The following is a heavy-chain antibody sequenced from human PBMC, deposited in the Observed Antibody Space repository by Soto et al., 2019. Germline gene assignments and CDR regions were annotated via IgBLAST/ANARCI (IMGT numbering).Heavy chain of an antibody. D-gene: IGHD2-8*01. CDR3: ARGKWYCTNGVCSKIGHYYYGMDV. V-gene: IGHV1-69*06. Sequence: VASVKVSCKASGGTFSSYAISWVRQAPGQGLEWMGGITPIFGTANYAQKFQGRVTITADKSTSTAYMELSSLRSEDTAVYYCARGKWYCTNGVCSKIGHYYYGMDVWGQGTTVTVSS. J-gene: IGHJ6*02. CDR1: GGTFSSYA. CDR2: ITPIFGTA.